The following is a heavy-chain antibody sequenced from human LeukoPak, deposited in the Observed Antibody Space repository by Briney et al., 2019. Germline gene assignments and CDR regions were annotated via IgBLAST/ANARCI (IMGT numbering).Heavy chain of an antibody. J-gene: IGHJ4*02. CDR1: GYTFIGYY. Sequence: ASVTVSCKASGYTFIGYYMHWVRQAPGQGLEWMGWINPNSGGTNYAQKFQGRLTMNRDRSFSTTYMALSRLISDDTAVYDSAKDHTSRSFDSRGQPTLVAVCS. D-gene: IGHD1-14*01. V-gene: IGHV1-2*02. CDR3: AKDHTSRSFDS. CDR2: INPNSGGT.